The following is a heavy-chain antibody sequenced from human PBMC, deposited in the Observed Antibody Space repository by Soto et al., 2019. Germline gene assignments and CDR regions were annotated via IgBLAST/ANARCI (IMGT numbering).Heavy chain of an antibody. V-gene: IGHV1-18*01. J-gene: IGHJ6*02. CDR2: INTYNGNT. CDR1: GYSFTRYG. CDR3: ARDSPPMDV. Sequence: ASVKVSCKASGYSFTRYGIAWARQAPGQGLEWMGWINTYNGNTNYAQNLQGRVTMTTDTSTSTAYMELRSLRSDDTAVYYCARDSPPMDVWGQGTTVTVSS.